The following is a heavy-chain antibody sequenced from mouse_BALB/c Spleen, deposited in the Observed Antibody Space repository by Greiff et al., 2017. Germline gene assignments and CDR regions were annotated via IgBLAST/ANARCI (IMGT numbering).Heavy chain of an antibody. J-gene: IGHJ2*01. CDR2: ISSGGSYT. V-gene: IGHV5-6*01. D-gene: IGHD1-1*01. CDR3: ARVGGLRYYFDY. CDR1: GFTFSSYG. Sequence: EVMLVESGGDLVKPGGSLKLSCAASGFTFSSYGMSWVRQTPDKRLEWVATISSGGSYTYYPDSVKGRFTISRDNAKNTLYLQMSSLKSEDTAMYYCARVGGLRYYFDYWGQGTTLTVSA.